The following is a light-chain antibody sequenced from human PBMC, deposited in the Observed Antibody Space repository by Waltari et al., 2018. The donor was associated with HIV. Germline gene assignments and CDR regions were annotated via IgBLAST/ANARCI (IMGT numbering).Light chain of an antibody. CDR2: AAS. V-gene: IGKV1-39*01. CDR1: QSISSY. CDR3: QQSYSTPYT. Sequence: DIQMTQSPSSLSASVGDRVTITCRARQSISSYLNWDQQKPGKPPKLLIYAASSLQSGVPSRFSGSGSGTDFTLTISSLQPEDFATYYCQQSYSTPYTFGQGTKLEIK. J-gene: IGKJ2*01.